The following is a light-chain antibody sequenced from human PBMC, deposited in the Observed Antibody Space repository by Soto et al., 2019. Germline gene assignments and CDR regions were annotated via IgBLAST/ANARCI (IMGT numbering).Light chain of an antibody. Sequence: EMVMTQSPATLSVSPGERATLSCRASQSVSSNLAWYQQKPGQAPRLLIYGASTRATGVPARFSGSGSGTEFTLTISSLQSEDLAIYFCQQYNKWPPWTFGQGTKVDIK. V-gene: IGKV3-15*01. CDR2: GAS. J-gene: IGKJ1*01. CDR1: QSVSSN. CDR3: QQYNKWPPWT.